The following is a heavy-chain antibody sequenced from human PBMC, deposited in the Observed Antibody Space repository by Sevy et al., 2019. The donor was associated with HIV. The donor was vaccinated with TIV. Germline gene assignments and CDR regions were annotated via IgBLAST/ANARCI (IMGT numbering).Heavy chain of an antibody. J-gene: IGHJ5*02. Sequence: ASVKVSCKVSGYTLTESSIHWVRQAPGKGLEWMGGSDPEDGKTIYAQNFQGRVTMTEDISTDTVYMELSSLRSEDTAVYYCATITHCSDIRCYWFDPWRQGTLVTVSS. D-gene: IGHD2-2*01. CDR2: SDPEDGKT. CDR3: ATITHCSDIRCYWFDP. V-gene: IGHV1-24*01. CDR1: GYTLTESS.